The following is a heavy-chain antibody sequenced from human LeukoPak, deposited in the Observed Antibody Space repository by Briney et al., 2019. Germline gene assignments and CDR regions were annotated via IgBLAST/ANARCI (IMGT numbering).Heavy chain of an antibody. V-gene: IGHV4-59*01. CDR2: IYSSGRA. D-gene: IGHD3-10*01. CDR3: ARGRSGSYYANDY. Sequence: SETLSLTCTLSGGSISSYYWSWIRKPPGKGLEWIGYIYSSGRANYNPSLKSRVTISVDMSKNQFSLRLSSVGAADTAVYYCARGRSGSYYANDYWGQGTLVTVSS. J-gene: IGHJ4*02. CDR1: GGSISSYY.